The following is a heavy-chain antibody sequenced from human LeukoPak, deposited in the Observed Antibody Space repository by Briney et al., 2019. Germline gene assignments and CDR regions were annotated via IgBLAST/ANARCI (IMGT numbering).Heavy chain of an antibody. CDR1: GDSFTSYW. V-gene: IGHV5-51*01. D-gene: IGHD5-18*01. CDR2: IYPGDSDT. CDR3: ERVTYTYGHFDY. J-gene: IGHJ4*02. Sequence: GESLKISCKSSGDSFTSYWIGWVRQMPGKGLEWMGIIYPGDSDTRYSPSFQCQVTISADKSICTAYLQWSRLQASATAMYYCERVTYTYGHFDYWGQGTLVTGSS.